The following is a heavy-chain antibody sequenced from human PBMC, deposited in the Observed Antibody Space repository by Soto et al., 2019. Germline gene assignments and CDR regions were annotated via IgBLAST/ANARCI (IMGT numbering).Heavy chain of an antibody. CDR2: VRSKADGGTI. CDR3: TTGYIVGAVSSTDFDY. D-gene: IGHD2-15*01. CDR1: GFTFKNAW. V-gene: IGHV3-15*07. Sequence: EVQLVESGGGLVKPAGSLRLSCSASGFTFKNAWFNWVRQAPGQGLEWVGRVRSKADGGTIEYAAPVKARFSTSRADSKNMLSLQRERLKTEDTALYCRTTGYIVGAVSSTDFDYWGRGTLVTVSS. J-gene: IGHJ4*02.